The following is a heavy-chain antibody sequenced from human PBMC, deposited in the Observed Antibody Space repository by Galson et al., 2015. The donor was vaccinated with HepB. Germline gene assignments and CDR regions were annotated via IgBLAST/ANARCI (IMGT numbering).Heavy chain of an antibody. D-gene: IGHD6-19*01. CDR3: ARDRGIQRWPDWYFDL. CDR2: ISYDGSNK. CDR1: GFTFSSYA. Sequence: SMRLSCAASGFTFSSYAMHWVRQAPGKGLEWVAVISYDGSNKYYADSVKGRFTISRDNSKNTLYLQMNSLRAEDTAVYYCARDRGIQRWPDWYFDLWGRGTLVTVSS. V-gene: IGHV3-30*04. J-gene: IGHJ2*01.